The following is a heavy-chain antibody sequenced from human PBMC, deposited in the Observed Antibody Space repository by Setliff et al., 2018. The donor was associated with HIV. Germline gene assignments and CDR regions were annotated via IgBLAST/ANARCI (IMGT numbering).Heavy chain of an antibody. CDR1: GDSISNYY. J-gene: IGHJ5*02. V-gene: IGHV4-4*09. CDR3: AREYYDSSGYYYPTEHPTGFDP. CDR2: IYTTGST. D-gene: IGHD3-22*01. Sequence: SETLSLTCTVSGDSISNYYWSWVRQPPGKGLEWIGYIYTTGSTNYNPSLKSRVTMSVDTSKNQFSLKLSSVTAADTAVYYCAREYYDSSGYYYPTEHPTGFDPWGQGTLVTVSS.